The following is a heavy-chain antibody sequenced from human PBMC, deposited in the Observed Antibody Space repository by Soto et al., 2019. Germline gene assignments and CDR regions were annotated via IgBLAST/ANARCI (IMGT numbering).Heavy chain of an antibody. CDR3: AREDSYGWSGESLEV. D-gene: IGHD6-19*01. J-gene: IGHJ6*02. CDR1: GDSLRGQS. Sequence: QVQLQQWGAGLLKASETLSLTCAVVGDSLRGQSWKWIRQSPGKGLEWIGEIDQSGGTNYNPSLKSRAIISDDTSKNQFSLTLTSVTAADTAVYYFAREDSYGWSGESLEVWGQGTTVTVSS. V-gene: IGHV4-34*01. CDR2: IDQSGGT.